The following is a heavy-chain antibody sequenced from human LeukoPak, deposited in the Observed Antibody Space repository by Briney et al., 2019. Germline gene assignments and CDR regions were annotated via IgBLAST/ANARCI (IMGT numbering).Heavy chain of an antibody. D-gene: IGHD3-10*01. V-gene: IGHV4-39*01. CDR1: GDSISSSSYC. J-gene: IGHJ4*02. CDR3: ARIFRGVIIAVDY. CDR2: IYNSANT. Sequence: SQTLSLTCTVSGDSISSSSYCWDWIRQPPGKGLEWIGNIYNSANTHYNPSLKTRITISVDTSKNQFSLRLTSVTAADTAVYYCARIFRGVIIAVDYWGQGTLVTVSS.